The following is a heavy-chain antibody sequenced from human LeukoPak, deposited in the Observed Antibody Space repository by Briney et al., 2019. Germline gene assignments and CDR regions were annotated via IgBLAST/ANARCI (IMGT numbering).Heavy chain of an antibody. CDR3: ARGRMVRDRRHFQFDP. Sequence: ASVKVSCKASGYTCTSYDINWVRQATGQGLEWMGWMNPNSWNTGYVQKFPGRANMPRHTSMRTAHMDLTSMRSEDTAVYYCARGRMVRDRRHFQFDPWGQGTLVTVSS. CDR2: MNPNSWNT. CDR1: GYTCTSYD. D-gene: IGHD3-10*01. J-gene: IGHJ5*02. V-gene: IGHV1-8*01.